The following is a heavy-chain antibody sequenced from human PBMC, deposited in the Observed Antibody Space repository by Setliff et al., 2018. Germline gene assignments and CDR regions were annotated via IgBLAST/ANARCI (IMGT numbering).Heavy chain of an antibody. CDR2: ISGDGITI. Sequence: GSLRLSCAASGFSFSYFYMSWVRQAPGKGLEWLSKISGDGITIFYADSVRGRITISRDNAKNSVFLQMNSLRADDTAVYYCARDGVYYAMDVWGQGTTVTVSS. J-gene: IGHJ6*02. CDR1: GFSFSYFY. V-gene: IGHV3-11*04. CDR3: ARDGVYYAMDV.